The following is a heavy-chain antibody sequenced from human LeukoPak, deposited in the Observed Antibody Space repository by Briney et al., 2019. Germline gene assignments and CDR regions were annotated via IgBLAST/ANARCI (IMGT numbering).Heavy chain of an antibody. CDR3: AKAFGATIPSQHPVDY. J-gene: IGHJ4*02. Sequence: GGSLRLSCAASGFTFSSYAMSWVRQAPGKGLEWVSAISGSGGSTYYADSVKGRFTISRDNSKNTLYLQMNSLRAEDTAVYYCAKAFGATIPSQHPVDYWGQGTLVTVSS. D-gene: IGHD5-12*01. CDR1: GFTFSSYA. CDR2: ISGSGGST. V-gene: IGHV3-23*01.